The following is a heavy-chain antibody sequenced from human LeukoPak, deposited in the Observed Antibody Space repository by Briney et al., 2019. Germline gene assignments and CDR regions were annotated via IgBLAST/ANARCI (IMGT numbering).Heavy chain of an antibody. CDR1: GCTFTAYY. Sequence: ASVKVSCKAPGCTFTAYYVHWLRQAPGQGLEWMGRINPNSGVTTYAQKFQGRVTMARDTSISTAYMELSRLRSDDTAVYYCARDWAELAYGYNSYYFDDWGQGTLVTVSS. V-gene: IGHV1-2*06. CDR3: ARDWAELAYGYNSYYFDD. CDR2: INPNSGVT. J-gene: IGHJ4*02. D-gene: IGHD5-24*01.